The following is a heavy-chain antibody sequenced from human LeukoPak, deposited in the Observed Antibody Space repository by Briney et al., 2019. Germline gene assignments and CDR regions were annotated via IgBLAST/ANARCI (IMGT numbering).Heavy chain of an antibody. Sequence: PGGSLRLSCAASGFTFNSYTMTWVRQAPGKGLEWVSSISTGSTYIYYADSVKGRFTISRDNAKRSVYLQMNSLGVEDTAIYYCARDIHSVAFDIWGQGTVVTVSS. V-gene: IGHV3-21*01. CDR2: ISTGSTYI. J-gene: IGHJ3*02. CDR1: GFTFNSYT. CDR3: ARDIHSVAFDI.